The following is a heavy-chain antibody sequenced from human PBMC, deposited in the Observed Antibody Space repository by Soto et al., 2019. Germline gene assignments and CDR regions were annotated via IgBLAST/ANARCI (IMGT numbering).Heavy chain of an antibody. CDR2: ISSNGGST. CDR1: GFTFSSYA. CDR3: VILAGQLLLFGMDV. V-gene: IGHV3-64D*06. J-gene: IGHJ6*02. Sequence: LRLSCSASGFTFSSYAMHWVRQAPGKGLEYVSAISSNGGSTYYADSVKGRFTISRDNSKNTLYLQMSSLRAEDTAVYYCVILAGQLLLFGMDVWGQGTTVTVSS. D-gene: IGHD2-15*01.